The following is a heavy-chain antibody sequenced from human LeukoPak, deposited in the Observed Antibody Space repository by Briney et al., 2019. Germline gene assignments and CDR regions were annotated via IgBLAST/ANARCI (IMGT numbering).Heavy chain of an antibody. CDR1: GGSLSPYY. J-gene: IGHJ4*02. V-gene: IGHV4-34*01. D-gene: IGHD3-22*01. CDR3: ATLGGLYYESHGYPDFDH. CDR2: DNQSGST. Sequence: SETLSLTCSVSGGSLSPYYWSWIRQPPGGGLEWLGEDNQSGSTNYNPSLKSRVTISVEKFKNQFSLEVTSVTAADTAIYYCATLGGLYYESHGYPDFDHWGQGTLVTVSS.